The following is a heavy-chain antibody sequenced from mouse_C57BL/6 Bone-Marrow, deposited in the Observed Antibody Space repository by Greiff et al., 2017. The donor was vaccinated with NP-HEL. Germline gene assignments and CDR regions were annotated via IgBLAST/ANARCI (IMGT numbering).Heavy chain of an antibody. CDR3: ARILWLRRDYYAMDY. Sequence: VKLVESGPGLVAPSQSLSITCPVSGFSLTSFAISWVRQPPGKGLEWLGVIWTGGGTNYNSALKSRLSISKDNSKSQVFLKMNSLQTDDTARYYCARILWLRRDYYAMDYWGQGTSGTVSS. D-gene: IGHD2-2*01. CDR1: GFSLTSFA. V-gene: IGHV2-9-1*01. CDR2: IWTGGGT. J-gene: IGHJ4*01.